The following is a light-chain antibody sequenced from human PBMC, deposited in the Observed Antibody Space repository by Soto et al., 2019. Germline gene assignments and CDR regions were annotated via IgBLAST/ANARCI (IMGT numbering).Light chain of an antibody. CDR1: QSVSSN. J-gene: IGKJ4*01. Sequence: EIVMTQSPATLSVSPGERATLSCRASQSVSSNLAWYQQKPGQAPRLLIYGASTRATGIPARFSGSGSGTEFTLTISSLQSEDFAVYYCQQYNNWPPTFGGATKVDIK. CDR2: GAS. V-gene: IGKV3-15*01. CDR3: QQYNNWPPT.